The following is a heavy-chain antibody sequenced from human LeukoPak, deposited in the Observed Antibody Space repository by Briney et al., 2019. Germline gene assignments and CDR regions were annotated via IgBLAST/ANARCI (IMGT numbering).Heavy chain of an antibody. CDR3: ARALDSLGGLSLPDY. CDR2: IHPTTGNP. J-gene: IGHJ4*02. V-gene: IGHV7-4-1*02. Sequence: ASVTVSCKASGYSFTNYAMNWVRQAPGQGLEFMGWIHPTTGNPAYAQGFSGRFVFSLDTSVTTTYLQINDLKAEDTAVYFCARALDSLGGLSLPDYWGQGTLVTVSS. CDR1: GYSFTNYA. D-gene: IGHD3-16*02.